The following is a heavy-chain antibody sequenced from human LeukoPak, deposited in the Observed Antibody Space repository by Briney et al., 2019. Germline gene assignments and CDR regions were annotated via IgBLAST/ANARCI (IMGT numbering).Heavy chain of an antibody. V-gene: IGHV4-4*09. CDR1: GGSISSYY. J-gene: IGHJ6*03. Sequence: SEPLSLTCTVSGGSISSYYWSWIRQPPGKGLGWIWYIYTSGSTNYNPSLKSRVTISVDTSKNQFSLKLSSVTAADTAVYYCARLASSYYYYMDVWGKGTTVTVSS. CDR2: IYTSGST. CDR3: ARLASSYYYYMDV.